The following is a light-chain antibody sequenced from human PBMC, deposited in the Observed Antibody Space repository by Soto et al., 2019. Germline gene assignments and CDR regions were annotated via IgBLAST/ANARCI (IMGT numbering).Light chain of an antibody. CDR1: LGISTY. J-gene: IGKJ3*01. CDR2: AAS. CDR3: QQVNTYT. Sequence: DIQLTQSPSFLSAAGGDRVTITCRASLGISTYLAWYQQKPGKAPNLLIYAASTLQSGVPSRFSGSGSGTEFTLTISSLQPEDFATYYCQQVNTYTFGPGTKVDIK. V-gene: IGKV1-9*01.